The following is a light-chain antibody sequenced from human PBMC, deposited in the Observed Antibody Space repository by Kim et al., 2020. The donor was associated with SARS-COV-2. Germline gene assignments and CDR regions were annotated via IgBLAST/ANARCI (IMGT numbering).Light chain of an antibody. CDR1: QSVSSNY. Sequence: IVLTQSPGTLSLSPGERATLSCRASQSVSSNYLAWYQQKPGQAPRLLIYGASSRATGIPDRFSGSGSGTDFTLTISRLEPEDFAVYYCQQYGSSPLTFGGWTKVDI. CDR2: GAS. CDR3: QQYGSSPLT. J-gene: IGKJ4*01. V-gene: IGKV3-20*01.